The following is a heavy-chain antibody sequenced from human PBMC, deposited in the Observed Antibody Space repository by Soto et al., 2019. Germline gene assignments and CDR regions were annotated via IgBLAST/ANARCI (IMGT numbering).Heavy chain of an antibody. V-gene: IGHV4-4*07. Sequence: PSETLSLTCTVSGDSVSNHYWNWIRQPAGQGLEWLGRLYNDERTNYNPSLKSRLTMSMDTSKNQFSLKLTSVTAADSAVYFCAPETLARYYFDFWGQGILVTVSS. CDR1: GDSVSNHY. J-gene: IGHJ4*02. CDR2: LYNDERT. CDR3: APETLARYYFDF.